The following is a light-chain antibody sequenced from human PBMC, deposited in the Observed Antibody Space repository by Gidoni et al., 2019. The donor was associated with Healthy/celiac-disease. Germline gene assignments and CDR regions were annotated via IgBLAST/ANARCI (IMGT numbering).Light chain of an antibody. Sequence: DIQMTQSPASLSASVGDRVTITCRESQGISNYLAWYQQKPGKVPKLLIYAASTLQSGVPSRFSGSGSVTDFTLTISSLQPEDVATYYCQKYNSAPLTFXGXTKVEIK. CDR1: QGISNY. CDR3: QKYNSAPLT. V-gene: IGKV1-27*01. CDR2: AAS. J-gene: IGKJ4*01.